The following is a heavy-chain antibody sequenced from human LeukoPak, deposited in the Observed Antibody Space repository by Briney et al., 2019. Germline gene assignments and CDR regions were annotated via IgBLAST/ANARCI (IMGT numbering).Heavy chain of an antibody. CDR3: ARLSLITEVGY. J-gene: IGHJ4*02. V-gene: IGHV3-48*03. D-gene: IGHD1-14*01. CDR1: GFTFSSYE. Sequence: GGSLRLSCAASGFTFSSYEMNWVRQAPGKGLEWVSYISTSGTTIYYADSVKGRFTISRDNAKNSLYLQMNSLRAEDTAVYYCARLSLITEVGYWGQGTLVTVSS. CDR2: ISTSGTTI.